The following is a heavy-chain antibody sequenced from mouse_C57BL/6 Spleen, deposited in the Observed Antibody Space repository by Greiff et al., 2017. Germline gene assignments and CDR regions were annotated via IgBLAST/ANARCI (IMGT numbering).Heavy chain of an antibody. J-gene: IGHJ3*01. CDR2: ISNGGGST. CDR1: GFTFSDYY. D-gene: IGHD3-2*02. V-gene: IGHV5-12*01. CDR3: AREGTAQMFAY. Sequence: EVQVVESGGGLVQPGGSLKLSCAASGFTFSDYYMYWVRQTPEKRLEWVAYISNGGGSTYYPDTVKGRFTISRDNAKNTLYLQMSRLKSEDTAMYYCAREGTAQMFAYWGQGTLVTVSA.